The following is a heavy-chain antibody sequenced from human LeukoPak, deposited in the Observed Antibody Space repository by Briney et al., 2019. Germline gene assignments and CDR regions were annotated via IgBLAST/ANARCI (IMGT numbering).Heavy chain of an antibody. D-gene: IGHD5-24*01. Sequence: PGGSLRLSCAASGFTFSSYAMSWVRQAPGKGLEWVSAISGSGGSTYYADSVKGRFTISRDNSKNTLYVQMNSLRAEDTAVYYCAKDREEVEMATIVDYWGQGTLVTVSS. V-gene: IGHV3-23*01. CDR3: AKDREEVEMATIVDY. CDR1: GFTFSSYA. CDR2: ISGSGGST. J-gene: IGHJ4*02.